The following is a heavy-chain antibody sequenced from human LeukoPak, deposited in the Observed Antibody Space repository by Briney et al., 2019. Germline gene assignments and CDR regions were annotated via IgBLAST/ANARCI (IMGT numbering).Heavy chain of an antibody. Sequence: SETLSLTCAVYGGSFSGYYWSWIRQPPGKGLEWIGEINHSGSTNYNPSLKSRVTISVDTSKSQFSLKLSSVTAADTAVYYCARKHRWNGLYFDFWGQGTLVTVSS. CDR2: INHSGST. V-gene: IGHV4-34*01. CDR1: GGSFSGYY. CDR3: ARKHRWNGLYFDF. D-gene: IGHD1-1*01. J-gene: IGHJ4*02.